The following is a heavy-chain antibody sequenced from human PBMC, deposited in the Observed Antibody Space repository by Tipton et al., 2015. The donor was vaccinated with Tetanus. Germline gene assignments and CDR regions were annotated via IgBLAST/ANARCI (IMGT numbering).Heavy chain of an antibody. CDR1: GGSISSSSYY. Sequence: TLSLTCTVSGGSISSSSYYWGWIRQPPGKGLEWIGSIYYSGSTYYNPSLKSRVTISVDTSKNQFSLKLSSVTAADTAVYYCARLIVGATTSEYFQHWGQGTLVTVS. CDR2: IYYSGST. D-gene: IGHD1-26*01. V-gene: IGHV4-39*01. CDR3: ARLIVGATTSEYFQH. J-gene: IGHJ1*01.